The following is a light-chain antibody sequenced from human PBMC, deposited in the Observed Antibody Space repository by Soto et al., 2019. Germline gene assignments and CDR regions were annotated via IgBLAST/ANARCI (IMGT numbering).Light chain of an antibody. CDR1: NIGSKS. CDR3: QVWDSSSDQHV. CDR2: EDS. V-gene: IGLV3-21*02. Sequence: SYELTQPPSVSVAPGQTARITCGGNNIGSKSVHWYQQKPGQAPVLVVYEDSDRPSGIPERFSGSNSGNTATLTNSRVEAGDEADYYCQVWDSSSDQHVFGTGTKVTVL. J-gene: IGLJ1*01.